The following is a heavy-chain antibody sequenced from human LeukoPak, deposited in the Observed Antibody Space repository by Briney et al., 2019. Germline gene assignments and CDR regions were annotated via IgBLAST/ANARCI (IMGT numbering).Heavy chain of an antibody. Sequence: ASVKVSCKASGYTFTGYYMHWVRQAPGQGLEWMGWINPNSGGTNYAQKFQGRVTMTRDTSISTAYMEVSRLRSDDTAVYYCAKSLPMTTVTTGPWGQGTLVTVSS. D-gene: IGHD4-17*01. V-gene: IGHV1-2*02. CDR1: GYTFTGYY. CDR2: INPNSGGT. CDR3: AKSLPMTTVTTGP. J-gene: IGHJ5*02.